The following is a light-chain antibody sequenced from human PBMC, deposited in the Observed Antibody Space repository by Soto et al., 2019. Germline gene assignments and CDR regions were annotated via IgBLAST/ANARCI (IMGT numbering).Light chain of an antibody. V-gene: IGLV2-14*01. CDR2: EAT. CDR3: ISYKTDDTFV. Sequence: QSALTQPASVSGSPGQSITISCAGTRSDIGASNSVSWYQHLPGRSPTLIIYEATNRPSGVSERFSGSKAGDTASLTISGLQADDESEYFCISYKTDDTFVFGGGTKPTVL. CDR1: RSDIGASNS. J-gene: IGLJ1*01.